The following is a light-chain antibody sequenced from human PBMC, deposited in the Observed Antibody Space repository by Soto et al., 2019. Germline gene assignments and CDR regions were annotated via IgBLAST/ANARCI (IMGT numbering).Light chain of an antibody. V-gene: IGLV6-57*03. Sequence: NFMLTQPHSVSESPGKTVTISCTRSSGSIASNYVQWYQQRPGSAPTTVIYEDNQRPSGVPDRFSGSIDSSSNSASLTISGLKTEDEADYYCQYYDSSTPAVFGGGTQLTVL. CDR1: SGSIASNY. CDR3: QYYDSSTPAV. CDR2: EDN. J-gene: IGLJ7*01.